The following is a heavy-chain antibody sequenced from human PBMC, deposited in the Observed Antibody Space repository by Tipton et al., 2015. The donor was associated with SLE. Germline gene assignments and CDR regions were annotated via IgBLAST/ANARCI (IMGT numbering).Heavy chain of an antibody. CDR2: IKQDGTEK. V-gene: IGHV3-7*03. J-gene: IGHJ6*02. Sequence: SLRLSCAASGFTFNTYYMSWVRQAPGKGLEWVANIKQDGTEKFYVDSVKGRFTISRDNAKNSLYLQMNSLRAEDTALYYCARDTARFSAYSGMDVWGPGTTVTVSS. CDR1: GFTFNTYY. CDR3: ARDTARFSAYSGMDV. D-gene: IGHD3-10*01.